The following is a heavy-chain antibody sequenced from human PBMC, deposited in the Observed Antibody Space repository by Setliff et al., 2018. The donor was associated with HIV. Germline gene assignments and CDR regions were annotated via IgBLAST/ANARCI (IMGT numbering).Heavy chain of an antibody. Sequence: PSETLSLTCTVSGDSISSNNYYWGWIRQPPGKGPEWIGSIFYSETVYYGGRTYYSPSLKSRVTISVDTSKNQFSLSLTSVTAADTAVYYCARGVPLLPSHYWGQGTLVTVSS. V-gene: IGHV4-39*07. D-gene: IGHD2-21*02. CDR1: GDSISSNNYY. CDR3: ARGVPLLPSHY. CDR2: IFYSETVYYGGRT. J-gene: IGHJ4*02.